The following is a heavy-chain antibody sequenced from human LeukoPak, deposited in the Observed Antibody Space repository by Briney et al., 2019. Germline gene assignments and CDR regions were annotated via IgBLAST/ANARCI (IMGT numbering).Heavy chain of an antibody. CDR1: GFTFSSYG. V-gene: IGHV3-23*01. D-gene: IGHD3-10*01. Sequence: GGTLRLSCAASGFTFSSYGMSWVRQAPGKGLEWVSAISGSGGSTYYADSVKGRFTISRDNAKNSLYLQMNSLRAEDTAVYYCARDSRSGSSVALDYWGQGTLVTVSS. J-gene: IGHJ4*02. CDR3: ARDSRSGSSVALDY. CDR2: ISGSGGST.